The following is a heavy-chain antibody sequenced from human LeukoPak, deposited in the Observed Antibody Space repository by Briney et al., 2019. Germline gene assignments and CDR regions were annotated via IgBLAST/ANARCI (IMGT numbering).Heavy chain of an antibody. Sequence: HSGGSLRLSCAASGFTFSSYSMSWVRQAPGKGLEWVSVIYSGGSTYYADSVKGRFTISRDNSKNTLYLQMNSLRAEDTAVYYCARFYAFDIWGQGTMVTVSS. V-gene: IGHV3-53*01. CDR1: GFTFSSYS. J-gene: IGHJ3*02. CDR3: ARFYAFDI. CDR2: IYSGGST.